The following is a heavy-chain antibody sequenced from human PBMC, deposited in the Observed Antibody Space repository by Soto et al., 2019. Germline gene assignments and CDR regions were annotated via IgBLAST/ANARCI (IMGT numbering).Heavy chain of an antibody. J-gene: IGHJ4*02. CDR1: GFTVSNNY. CDR2: IYSGGAT. V-gene: IGHV3-66*01. D-gene: IGHD1-1*01. CDR3: AKGRGQNWNFDY. Sequence: EVQLVESGGGLVQPGGSLRLSCAASGFTVSNNYMRWVRQAPGKGLEWVSLIYSGGATYYADSVKGRFSISRDSLVNTLYLQMNSLRAEDTAVYYCAKGRGQNWNFDYWGQGTLVTVSP.